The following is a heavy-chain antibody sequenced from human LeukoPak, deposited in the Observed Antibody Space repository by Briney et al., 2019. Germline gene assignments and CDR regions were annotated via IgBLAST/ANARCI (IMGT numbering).Heavy chain of an antibody. CDR3: AGLLDYGDYFDY. CDR1: GYTFTGYY. D-gene: IGHD4-17*01. J-gene: IGHJ4*02. Sequence: GASVKVSCKASGYTFTGYYMHWVRQAPGQGLEWMGWINPNSGGTNYAQEFQGRVTMTRDTSISTAYMELSRLRSDDTAVYYCAGLLDYGDYFDYWGQGTLVTVSS. CDR2: INPNSGGT. V-gene: IGHV1-2*02.